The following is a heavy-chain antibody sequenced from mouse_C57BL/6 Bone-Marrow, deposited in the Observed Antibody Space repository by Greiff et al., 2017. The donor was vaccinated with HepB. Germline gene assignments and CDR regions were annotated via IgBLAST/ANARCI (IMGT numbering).Heavy chain of an antibody. V-gene: IGHV1-64*01. J-gene: IGHJ3*01. Sequence: VQLHQPGAELVKPGASVKLSCKASGYTFTSYWMHWVKQRPGQGLEWIGMIHPNSGSTNYNEKFKSKATLTVDKSSSTAYMQLSSLTSEDSAVYYCASYGYRFAYWGQGTLVTVSA. CDR3: ASYGYRFAY. CDR1: GYTFTSYW. CDR2: IHPNSGST. D-gene: IGHD2-2*01.